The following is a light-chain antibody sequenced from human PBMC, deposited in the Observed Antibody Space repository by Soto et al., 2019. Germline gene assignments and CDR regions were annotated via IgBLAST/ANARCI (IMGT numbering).Light chain of an antibody. V-gene: IGKV3-11*01. Sequence: IVLTQSPATLSLSPGERATLSCRASQSVSSYLAWYQQKPGQAPRLLISYASNRATGIPARFSGSGSGTDFTLTISSLEPEDFAVYYCQQRSNWPPWTFGQGTQVDIK. CDR2: YAS. J-gene: IGKJ1*01. CDR3: QQRSNWPPWT. CDR1: QSVSSY.